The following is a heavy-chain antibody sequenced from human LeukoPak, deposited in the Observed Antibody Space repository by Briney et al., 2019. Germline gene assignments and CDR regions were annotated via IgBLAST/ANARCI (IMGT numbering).Heavy chain of an antibody. CDR2: IYYSGST. CDR1: GGSISSYY. J-gene: IGHJ3*02. Sequence: SETLSLTCTVSGGSISSYYWSWIRQPPGKGLEWIGYIYYSGSTNYNPSPKSRATISVDTSKNQFSLKLSSVTAADTAVYYCARGGIVVVHDAFDIWGQGTMVTVSS. D-gene: IGHD2-21*01. CDR3: ARGGIVVVHDAFDI. V-gene: IGHV4-59*01.